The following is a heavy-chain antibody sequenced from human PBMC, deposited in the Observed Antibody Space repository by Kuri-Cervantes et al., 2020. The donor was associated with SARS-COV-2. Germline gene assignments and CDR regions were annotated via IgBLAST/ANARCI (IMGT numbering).Heavy chain of an antibody. CDR3: ARAYGFLRYIYYMDV. V-gene: IGHV4-61*10. D-gene: IGHD4-17*01. Sequence: SETLSLTCTVSFGSVSSGHYYWNWIRQPAGKGLEWIGYIHTSGSTNYNPSLKSRVTISVDTSSKQFSLNLSSVTAADTAVYYCARAYGFLRYIYYMDVWGRGTTVTVSS. J-gene: IGHJ6*03. CDR1: FGSVSSGHYY. CDR2: IHTSGST.